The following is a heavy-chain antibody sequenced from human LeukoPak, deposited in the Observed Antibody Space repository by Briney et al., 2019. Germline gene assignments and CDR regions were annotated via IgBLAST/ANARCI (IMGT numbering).Heavy chain of an antibody. D-gene: IGHD6-13*01. Sequence: SEILSLTCTVSGGSISSYYWSWIRQPPGKGLEWIGYIYYSGSTNYNPSLKSRVTISVDTSKNQFSLKLSSVTAADTAVYYCARHGDHSSSWYWPYYYYYMDVWGKGTTVTISS. V-gene: IGHV4-59*08. J-gene: IGHJ6*03. CDR3: ARHGDHSSSWYWPYYYYYMDV. CDR2: IYYSGST. CDR1: GGSISSYY.